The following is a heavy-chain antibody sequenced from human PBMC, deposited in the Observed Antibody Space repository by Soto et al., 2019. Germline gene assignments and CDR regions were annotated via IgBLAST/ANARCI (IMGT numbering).Heavy chain of an antibody. D-gene: IGHD2-15*01. CDR2: ISYDGSNK. V-gene: IGHV3-30*18. CDR3: AKELGRYCSGGGCYYSDY. CDR1: GFTFSTYG. J-gene: IGHJ4*02. Sequence: QVQLVESGGGVVQPGRSLRLSCAASGFTFSTYGMHWVRQAPGKGLEWVAVISYDGSNKYCADSVQGRFTISRDNSKNTLFLQMISLTAEDTAVYYCAKELGRYCSGGGCYYSDYWGQGTLVNVSS.